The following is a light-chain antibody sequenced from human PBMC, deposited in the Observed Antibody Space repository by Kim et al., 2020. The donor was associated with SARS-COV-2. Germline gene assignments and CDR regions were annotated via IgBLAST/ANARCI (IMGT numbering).Light chain of an antibody. CDR3: QQTDRIPRT. CDR1: RSISGY. Sequence: DIQMTQSPSSLAASIGDRVTITCRASRSISGYLNWYQQKTGRAPKLLIFAGSNLETGVPSRFSGSGYGTEFTLTITNLQPDDVATYFCQQTDRIPRTFGQGTKLEI. CDR2: AGS. J-gene: IGKJ2*02. V-gene: IGKV1-39*01.